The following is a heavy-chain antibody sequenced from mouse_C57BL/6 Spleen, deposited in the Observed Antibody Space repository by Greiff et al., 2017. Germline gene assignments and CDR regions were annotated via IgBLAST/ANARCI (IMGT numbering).Heavy chain of an antibody. CDR2: IYPGNSDT. J-gene: IGHJ4*01. CDR3: TIYDYDGPDAMDY. V-gene: IGHV1-5*01. CDR1: GYTFTSYW. D-gene: IGHD2-4*01. Sequence: VQLKQSGTVLARPGASVKMSCKTSGYTFTSYWMHWVKQRPGQGLEWIGAIYPGNSDTSYNQKFKGKAKLTAVTSASTAYMELSSLTNEDSAVYYCTIYDYDGPDAMDYWGQGTSVTVSS.